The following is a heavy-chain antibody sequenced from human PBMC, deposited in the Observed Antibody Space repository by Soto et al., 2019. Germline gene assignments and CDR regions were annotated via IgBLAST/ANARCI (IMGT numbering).Heavy chain of an antibody. J-gene: IGHJ6*02. CDR1: GGSISSSF. V-gene: IGHV4-59*01. Sequence: PSETLSLTCSVSGGSISSSFWSWIRQPPGKELEWIGYISYGGSTTYNPSLKSRITLSVDTSKNQFSLRVASVTAADTAVYYCARGHRAMEYYYYYGMDVWGQGTTVTVSS. D-gene: IGHD5-18*01. CDR2: ISYGGST. CDR3: ARGHRAMEYYYYYGMDV.